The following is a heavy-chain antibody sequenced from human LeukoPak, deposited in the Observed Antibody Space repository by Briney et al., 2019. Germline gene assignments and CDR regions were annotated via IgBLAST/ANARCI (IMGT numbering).Heavy chain of an antibody. D-gene: IGHD5-18*01. CDR3: ARDHGYSYGYFDY. V-gene: IGHV3-21*01. CDR2: ISSSSSYI. CDR1: GFTFSSYS. Sequence: GGSLRLSCAASGFTFSSYSMNWVRQAPGKGLEWVSSISSSSSYIYYADSVKGRFTISRDNAKDPLYLQMNSLRAEDTAVYYCARDHGYSYGYFDYWGQGTLVTVSS. J-gene: IGHJ4*02.